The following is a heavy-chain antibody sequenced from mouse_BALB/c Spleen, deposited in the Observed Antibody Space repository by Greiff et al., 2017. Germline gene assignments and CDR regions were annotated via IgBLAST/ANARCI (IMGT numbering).Heavy chain of an antibody. J-gene: IGHJ2*01. CDR2: LNPSSGYT. CDR3: ERNWDDAHIDY. Sequence: QVQLQQSGAELARPGASVKMSCKASGYTFTSYTMHWVKQRPGQGLEWIGYLNPSSGYTNYNQKFKDKATLTADTSSSTAYMQLSSLTAEDSAVYYCERNWDDAHIDYWGQGTTLTVSS. CDR1: GYTFTSYT. D-gene: IGHD4-1*01. V-gene: IGHV1-4*01.